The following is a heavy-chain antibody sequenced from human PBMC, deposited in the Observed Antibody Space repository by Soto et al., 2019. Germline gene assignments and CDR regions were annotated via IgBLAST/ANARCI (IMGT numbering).Heavy chain of an antibody. J-gene: IGHJ6*02. CDR3: ARRGRGVTPEGYYYSGMDV. Sequence: SGTLSLTCTVSGGSISSSSYYWGWIRQPPGKGLEWIGSIYYSGSTYYNPSLKSRVTISVDTSKNQFSLKLSSVTAADTAVYYCARRGRGVTPEGYYYSGMDVWGQGTTVTVSS. V-gene: IGHV4-39*01. CDR2: IYYSGST. CDR1: GGSISSSSYY. D-gene: IGHD3-10*01.